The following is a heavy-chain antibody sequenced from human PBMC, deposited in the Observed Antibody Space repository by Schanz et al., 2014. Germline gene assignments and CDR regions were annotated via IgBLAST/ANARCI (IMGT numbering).Heavy chain of an antibody. CDR2: ISYGTSYI. CDR1: GFTLSNYA. V-gene: IGHV3-21*01. D-gene: IGHD3-3*01. CDR3: VRDSFFAFDY. J-gene: IGHJ4*02. Sequence: VRLVESGGGVVQPGGSLRLSCAASGFTLSNYAMSWVRQAPGKGLEWVSSISYGTSYIYYADSVKGRFTMSRDNAKNSVFLQMNSLRAEDTAVYYCVRDSFFAFDYWGQGTLVTVSS.